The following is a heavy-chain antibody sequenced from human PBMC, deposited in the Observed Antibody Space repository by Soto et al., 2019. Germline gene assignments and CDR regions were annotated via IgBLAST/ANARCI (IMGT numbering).Heavy chain of an antibody. CDR2: IYYSGST. Sequence: SETLSLTCTVSGGSISSSSYYWGWVRQPPGKGLEWIGSIYYSGSTYYNPSLKSRVTISVDTSKNQFSLKLSSVTAADTAVYYCARLKGGRKIDILTGYLDPGSDYWGQGTPVPVSS. CDR3: ARLKGGRKIDILTGYLDPGSDY. J-gene: IGHJ4*02. CDR1: GGSISSSSYY. D-gene: IGHD3-9*01. V-gene: IGHV4-39*01.